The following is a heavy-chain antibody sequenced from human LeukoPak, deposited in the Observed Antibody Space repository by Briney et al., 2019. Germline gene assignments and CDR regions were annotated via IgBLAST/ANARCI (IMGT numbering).Heavy chain of an antibody. CDR3: ARDREGFGESYFDY. CDR1: GYTFTGYY. CDR2: INPNSGGT. V-gene: IGHV1-2*02. J-gene: IGHJ4*02. D-gene: IGHD3-10*01. Sequence: ASVKVSCKASGYTFTGYYMHWVRQAPGQGLEWMGWINPNSGGTNYAQKFQGRVTMTRDTSISTAYMELSRLRSDDTAMYYCARDREGFGESYFDYWGQGTLVTVSS.